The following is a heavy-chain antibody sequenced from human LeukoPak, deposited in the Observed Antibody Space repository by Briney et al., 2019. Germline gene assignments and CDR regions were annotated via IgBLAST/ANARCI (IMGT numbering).Heavy chain of an antibody. J-gene: IGHJ4*02. D-gene: IGHD3-22*01. CDR2: ISYDGSNK. Sequence: PGGSLRLSCAASGFTFSSYAMHWVRQAPGKGLEWVAVISYDGSNKYYADSVKGRFTISRDNSKNTLYLQMNSLRAEDTAVYYCATFGYYDSSSYYYIDYWGQGTLVTVSS. CDR3: ATFGYYDSSSYYYIDY. V-gene: IGHV3-30*01. CDR1: GFTFSSYA.